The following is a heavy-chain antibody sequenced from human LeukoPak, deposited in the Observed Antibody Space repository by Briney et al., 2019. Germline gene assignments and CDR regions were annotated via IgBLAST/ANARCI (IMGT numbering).Heavy chain of an antibody. CDR3: ARGPVSTHGMDV. J-gene: IGHJ6*02. CDR1: VYTFTNYD. CDR2: RNPNSGRT. D-gene: IGHD6-13*01. Sequence: ASVKVACKASVYTFTNYDINWLRQATGQGLEWMGWRNPNSGRTGFAQKFHGRLTMTADTSISTAYMEVSRLTSDDTAVYYCARGPVSTHGMDVWGQGTTVTVSS. V-gene: IGHV1-8*01.